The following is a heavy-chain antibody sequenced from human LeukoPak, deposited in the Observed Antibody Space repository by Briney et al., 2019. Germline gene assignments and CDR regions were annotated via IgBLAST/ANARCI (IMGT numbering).Heavy chain of an antibody. V-gene: IGHV4-38-2*02. CDR1: GYSISSGYY. J-gene: IGHJ6*03. CDR2: IYHSGST. Sequence: KASETLSLTCTVSGYSISSGYYWGWIRQPPGKGLEWIGSIYHSGSTYYNPSLKSRVTISVDTSKNQFSLKLSSVTAADTAVYYCARGGGSYAEYYYYYMDVWGKGTTVTVSS. CDR3: ARGGGSYAEYYYYYMDV. D-gene: IGHD1-26*01.